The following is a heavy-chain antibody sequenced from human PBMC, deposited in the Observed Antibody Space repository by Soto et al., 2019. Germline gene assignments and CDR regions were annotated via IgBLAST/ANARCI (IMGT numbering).Heavy chain of an antibody. D-gene: IGHD6-13*01. CDR1: ECTFSSHG. CDR2: VSSDGNDK. J-gene: IGHJ4*02. V-gene: IGHV3-30*18. CDR3: AKDRDTGAAGYYFDY. Sequence: QGQLVESGGGVVQPGRSLRLSCAASECTFSSHGMHWVRQAPGKGLEWVAVVSSDGNDKYHADSVKGRFTISRDNSRNTLYLQMNSLRPEDTAVYYCAKDRDTGAAGYYFDYWGQGALVTVSS.